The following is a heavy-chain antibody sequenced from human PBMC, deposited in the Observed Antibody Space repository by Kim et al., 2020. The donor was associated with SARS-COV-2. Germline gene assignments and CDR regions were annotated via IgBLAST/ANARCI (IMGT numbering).Heavy chain of an antibody. D-gene: IGHD1-26*01. V-gene: IGHV3-7*03. J-gene: IGHJ4*02. CDR3: ARGGKIY. CDR2: IKEDGSDK. CDR1: GFTFSSYW. Sequence: GGLRLSYAASGFTFSSYWMNWVRQAPGKGLEWVANIKEDGSDKYYVDSVKGRFTISRDNAKNSLYLQMNSLRADDTAVYYCARGGKIYWGQGTLVTVSS.